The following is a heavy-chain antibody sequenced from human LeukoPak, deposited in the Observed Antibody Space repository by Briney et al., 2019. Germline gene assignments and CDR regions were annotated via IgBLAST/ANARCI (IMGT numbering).Heavy chain of an antibody. V-gene: IGHV4-61*02. CDR1: GDSISDGAYY. D-gene: IGHD1-26*01. J-gene: IGHJ6*03. CDR2: IYAGGRT. Sequence: TLSLTCTVSGDSISDGAYYWSWLRQPAGKGLEWIGRIYAGGRTNYNPSLKSRVTISVDTSKNQFSLRLSSVTAADTAVYYCARIGGSYFNYYYYYYMDVWGKGTTVTVSS. CDR3: ARIGGSYFNYYYYYYMDV.